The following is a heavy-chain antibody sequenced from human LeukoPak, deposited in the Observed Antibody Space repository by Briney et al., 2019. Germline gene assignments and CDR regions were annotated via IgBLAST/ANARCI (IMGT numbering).Heavy chain of an antibody. CDR1: GGSISSYY. D-gene: IGHD3-10*01. CDR2: IYYSAST. V-gene: IGHV4-59*01. J-gene: IGHJ5*02. Sequence: SETLSLTCTVAGGSISSYYWSWIRQPPGKGLGWIGYIYYSASTNYNPSLKSRVTISVDTSKNQFSLKLSSVTAADTAVYYCARDYYGRFDPWGQGALVTVSS. CDR3: ARDYYGRFDP.